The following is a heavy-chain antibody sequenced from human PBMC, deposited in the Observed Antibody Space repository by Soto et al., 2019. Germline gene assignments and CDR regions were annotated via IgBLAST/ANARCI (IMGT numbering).Heavy chain of an antibody. V-gene: IGHV3-48*04. CDR1: GFSFSRYS. CDR3: ARDRDWAFDY. J-gene: IGHJ4*02. CDR2: IFVDSTTI. Sequence: GSLRLSCVASGFSFSRYSLVWVRQAPGKGLEWVSYIFVDSTTIYYADSVKGRFTVSRDNAQNSLFLVINSLRAEDTAVYYCARDRDWAFDYWGQGTLVTVSS. D-gene: IGHD3-9*01.